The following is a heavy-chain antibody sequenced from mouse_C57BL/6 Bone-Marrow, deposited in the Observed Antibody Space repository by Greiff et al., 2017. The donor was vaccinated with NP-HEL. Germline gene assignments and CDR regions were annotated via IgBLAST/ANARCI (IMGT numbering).Heavy chain of an antibody. CDR3: ARHGGTVVATDWYFDV. V-gene: IGHV2-6-1*01. J-gene: IGHJ1*03. CDR2: IWSDGST. D-gene: IGHD1-1*01. CDR1: GFSLTSYG. Sequence: VQRVESGPGLVAPSQSLSITCTVSGFSLTSYGVHWVRQPPGKGLEWLVVIWSDGSTTYNSALKSRLSISKDNSKSQVFLKMNSLQTDDTAMYYCARHGGTVVATDWYFDVWGTGTTVTVSS.